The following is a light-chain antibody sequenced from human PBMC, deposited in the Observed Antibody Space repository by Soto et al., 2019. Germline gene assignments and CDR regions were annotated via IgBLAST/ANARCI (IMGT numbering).Light chain of an antibody. CDR3: QQYNNWPSWT. CDR1: QRVKTF. Sequence: SCXASQRVKTFLFSYQQRPGQAPRLLIHDASHRAPGIPARFSGSGSGTEFTLPIISLQSQDFAVYYCQQYNNWPSWTFGQGTKVDI. CDR2: DAS. J-gene: IGKJ1*01. V-gene: IGKV3D-15*01.